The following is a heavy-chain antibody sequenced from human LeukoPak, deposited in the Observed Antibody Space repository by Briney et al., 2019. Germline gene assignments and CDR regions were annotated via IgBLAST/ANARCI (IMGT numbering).Heavy chain of an antibody. J-gene: IGHJ4*02. CDR1: GYTFTSYG. Sequence: ASVKVSCKASGYTFTSYGISWARQAPGQGLEWMGWISAYNGNTNYAQKLQGRVTMTTDTSTSTAYMELRSLRSDDTAVYYCARAAYYDILTGYFSQYYFDYWGQGTLVTVSS. D-gene: IGHD3-9*01. V-gene: IGHV1-18*01. CDR2: ISAYNGNT. CDR3: ARAAYYDILTGYFSQYYFDY.